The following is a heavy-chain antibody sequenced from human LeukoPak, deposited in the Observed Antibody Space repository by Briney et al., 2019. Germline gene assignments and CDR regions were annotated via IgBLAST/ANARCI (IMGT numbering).Heavy chain of an antibody. V-gene: IGHV3-7*05. Sequence: GGSLRLSCEASGFTISGYWMTWVRQAPGKGLEWVANIKQDGSEKHYVDSVKGRFTISRDNAKNSLYLQMNSLRAEDTAVYYCARGKGVDFWGQGTLVTVSS. J-gene: IGHJ4*02. CDR2: IKQDGSEK. CDR3: ARGKGVDF. CDR1: GFTISGYW.